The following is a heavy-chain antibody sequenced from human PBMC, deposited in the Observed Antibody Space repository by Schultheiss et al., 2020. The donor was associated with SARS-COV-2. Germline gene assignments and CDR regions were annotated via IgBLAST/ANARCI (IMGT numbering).Heavy chain of an antibody. Sequence: GESLKISCAALGFTFTNAWMTWVRQAPGKGLEWVGRIKSKSDGGTTDYAAPVKGRFTISRDDSKSTLYLQMNSLTVDDTGVYYCTTGPGGPDYWGRGTLVTVSS. D-gene: IGHD1-1*01. CDR1: GFTFTNAW. CDR2: IKSKSDGGTT. V-gene: IGHV3-15*05. J-gene: IGHJ4*02. CDR3: TTGPGGPDY.